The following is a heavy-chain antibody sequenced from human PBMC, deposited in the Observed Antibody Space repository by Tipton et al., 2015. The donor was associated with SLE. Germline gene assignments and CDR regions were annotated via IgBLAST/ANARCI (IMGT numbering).Heavy chain of an antibody. V-gene: IGHV4-34*01. J-gene: IGHJ3*02. CDR2: INHSGST. CDR3: ARFAELEHAFDI. D-gene: IGHD1-1*01. CDR1: GGSFSGYY. Sequence: TLSLTCAVYGGSFSGYYWSWIRQPPGKGLEWIGEINHSGSTNYNPSLKSRVTISVDTSKNQFSLKLSSVTAADTAGYYCARFAELEHAFDIWGQGTMVTVSS.